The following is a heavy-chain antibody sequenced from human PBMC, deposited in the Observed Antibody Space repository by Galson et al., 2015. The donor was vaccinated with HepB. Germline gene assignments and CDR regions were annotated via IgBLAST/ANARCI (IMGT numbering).Heavy chain of an antibody. Sequence: FSSYALHWVRQAPGKGLEWVAVISYDGRNKNYADSVKGRFTISRDESRNTLHLQMNSLRAEDTAIYYCARDKDPSRSWVDGLIYYGLAVWGQGTTVTVSS. CDR1: FSSYA. J-gene: IGHJ6*02. D-gene: IGHD6-13*01. CDR2: ISYDGRNK. CDR3: ARDKDPSRSWVDGLIYYGLAV. V-gene: IGHV3-30*04.